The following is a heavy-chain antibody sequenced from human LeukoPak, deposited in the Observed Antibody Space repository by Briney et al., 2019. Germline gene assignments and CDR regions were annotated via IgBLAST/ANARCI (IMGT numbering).Heavy chain of an antibody. CDR1: GGSISSGSYF. CDR2: INYRGST. D-gene: IGHD6-19*01. V-gene: IGHV4-39*01. J-gene: IGHJ3*02. CDR3: VRQIAVAGEWAFDI. Sequence: PSETLSLTCTVSGGSISSGSYFWIWIRQPPGMGLEWIGSINYRGSTYYNPSLKSRVTISVDTSKNQFSLKLSSVTAADTALYYCVRQIAVAGEWAFDIWGQGTMVTVSS.